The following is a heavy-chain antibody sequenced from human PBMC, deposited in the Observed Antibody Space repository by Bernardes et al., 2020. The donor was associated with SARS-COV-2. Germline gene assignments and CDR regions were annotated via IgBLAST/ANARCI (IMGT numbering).Heavy chain of an antibody. V-gene: IGHV3-23*01. CDR3: ARDRSESWTTVVTGAFDI. J-gene: IGHJ3*02. D-gene: IGHD4-17*01. CDR1: GVNFKREV. Sequence: GGSLRLSCAVPGVNFKREVMNWVRKAPGKGLEWVSSISSSGYSLYYAESVKGRFTISRDNSRDRLYLQMNSLRAEDTAIYYCARDRSESWTTVVTGAFDIWGQGTMVTVSS. CDR2: ISSSGYSL.